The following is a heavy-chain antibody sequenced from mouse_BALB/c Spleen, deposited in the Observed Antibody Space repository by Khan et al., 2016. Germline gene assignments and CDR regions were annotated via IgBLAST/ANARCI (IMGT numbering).Heavy chain of an antibody. CDR3: ARQYYSNHAMDY. CDR2: INTYTGEP. CDR1: GYTFTNYG. D-gene: IGHD2-5*01. V-gene: IGHV9-1*02. Sequence: QSQLVQSGPELKKPGETVKISCKASGYTFTNYGMNWVKQAPGKGLKWMDWINTYTGEPTYADDFRGRFAFSLETSASTVYLQINNLKNEDMATYFCARQYYSNHAMDYWGQGTSVTVSS. J-gene: IGHJ4*01.